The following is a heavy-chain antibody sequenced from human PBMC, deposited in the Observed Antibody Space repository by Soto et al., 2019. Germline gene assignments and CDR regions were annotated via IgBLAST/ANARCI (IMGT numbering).Heavy chain of an antibody. CDR2: IGLNGRNT. Sequence: GGSLRLSCAASGFTFSMSAMSWVRQAPGKGLEWVSAIGLNGRNTYYADSVKGRFTVSRDNSKNTLHLQMNSLRAEDTAVYYCATVHSTSESFDYWGQGTLVTVSS. V-gene: IGHV3-23*01. D-gene: IGHD2-2*01. J-gene: IGHJ4*02. CDR3: ATVHSTSESFDY. CDR1: GFTFSMSA.